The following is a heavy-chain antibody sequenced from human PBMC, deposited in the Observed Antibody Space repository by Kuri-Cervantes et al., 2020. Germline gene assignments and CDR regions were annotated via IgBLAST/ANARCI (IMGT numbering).Heavy chain of an antibody. CDR2: INHSGST. CDR3: AREPNSSGWSVRAFDI. V-gene: IGHV4-30-2*01. D-gene: IGHD6-19*01. J-gene: IGHJ3*02. Sequence: SQTLSLTCAVSGGSISSGGYSWSWIRQPPGKGLEWIGEINHSGSTNYNPSLKSRVTISVDTSKNQFSLKLSSVTAADTAVYYCAREPNSSGWSVRAFDIWGQGTMVTVSS. CDR1: GGSISSGGYS.